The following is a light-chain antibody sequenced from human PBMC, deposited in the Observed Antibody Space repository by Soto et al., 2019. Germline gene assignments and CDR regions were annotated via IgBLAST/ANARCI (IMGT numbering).Light chain of an antibody. CDR3: QSYDISLSSST. Sequence: QSVLTQPPSVSGAPGQRVTISCTGSSSNIGARQDVQWYQQLPGRAPKLLIYYNDNRPSGVPDRFSASKSGTSASLTITGLQPEDEADYYCQSYDISLSSSTVGGGTKVTVL. CDR2: YND. J-gene: IGLJ2*01. V-gene: IGLV1-40*01. CDR1: SSNIGARQD.